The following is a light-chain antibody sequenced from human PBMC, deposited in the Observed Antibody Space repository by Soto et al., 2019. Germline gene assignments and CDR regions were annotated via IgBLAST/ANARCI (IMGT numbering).Light chain of an antibody. V-gene: IGKV3-11*01. CDR3: QQRSDWPLT. CDR2: SSS. Sequence: EIVLTQSPATLSFSPGERATLSCRASQNINHYLAWYQQKPGQAPRLLIYSSSNRAAGIPARFSGSGSGTDFTLTISSLEPEDFAVYYCQQRSDWPLTFGGGTKVEIK. CDR1: QNINHY. J-gene: IGKJ4*01.